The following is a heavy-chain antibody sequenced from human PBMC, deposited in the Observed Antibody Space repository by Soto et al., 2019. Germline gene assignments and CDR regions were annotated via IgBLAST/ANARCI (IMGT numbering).Heavy chain of an antibody. Sequence: SETLSLSCTVSGVSISSGGYYWSWIRQHPGKGLEWIGYIYYSGSTYYNPSLKSRVTISVDTSKNQFSLKLSSVTAADTAVYYCARVVEENYFDYWGQGTLVTSPQ. CDR3: ARVVEENYFDY. V-gene: IGHV4-31*03. J-gene: IGHJ4*02. CDR2: IYYSGST. CDR1: GVSISSGGYY. D-gene: IGHD1-26*01.